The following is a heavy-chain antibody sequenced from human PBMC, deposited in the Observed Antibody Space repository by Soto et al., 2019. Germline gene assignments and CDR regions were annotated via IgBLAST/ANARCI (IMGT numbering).Heavy chain of an antibody. CDR3: ARHVSTVDTEGAFDY. CDR2: ISYFGNT. Sequence: QVQLQESGPGLVKPSETLSLTCTVSGDSISPSSWSWVRQPPGKGLQWIGYISYFGNTNYNPSLKSRVNISLDTSKNQFSLQLNSVNAAHTAMYFCARHVSTVDTEGAFDYWGQGNLDTVSP. D-gene: IGHD1-26*01. CDR1: GDSISPSS. V-gene: IGHV4-59*08. J-gene: IGHJ4*02.